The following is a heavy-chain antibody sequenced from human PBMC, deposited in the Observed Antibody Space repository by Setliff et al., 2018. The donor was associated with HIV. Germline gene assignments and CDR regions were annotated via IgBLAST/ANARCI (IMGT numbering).Heavy chain of an antibody. CDR3: ARGSAPNIVVAASLDI. Sequence: EASVKVSCKASGYNFITFGINWVRQAPGQGLEWMGRISTYSGKTDYAEKFQGRLTMTMDTSTRTVFMELRSLTLDDTSVHYCARGSAPNIVVAASLDIWGQGTLVTVSS. V-gene: IGHV1-18*01. CDR1: GYNFITFG. D-gene: IGHD6-19*01. CDR2: ISTYSGKT. J-gene: IGHJ4*01.